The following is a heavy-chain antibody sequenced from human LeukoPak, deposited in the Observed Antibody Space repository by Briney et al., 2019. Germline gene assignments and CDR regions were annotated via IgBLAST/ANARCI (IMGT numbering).Heavy chain of an antibody. V-gene: IGHV3-30*02. J-gene: IGHJ4*02. D-gene: IGHD2-2*01. Sequence: PGGSLRLSCGASGFTFSTFAMNWVRQAPGKGLEWVAFIRYDGSNKYYADSVKGRFTISRDNSKNTLYLQMNSLRAEDTAVYYCAKDGVPAAISVHIDYWGQGTLVTVSS. CDR3: AKDGVPAAISVHIDY. CDR1: GFTFSTFA. CDR2: IRYDGSNK.